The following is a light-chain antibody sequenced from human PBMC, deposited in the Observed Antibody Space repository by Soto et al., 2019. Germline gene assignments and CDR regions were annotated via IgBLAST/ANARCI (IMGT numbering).Light chain of an antibody. CDR1: QSVSSSSY. Sequence: EIVLTQSPGTLSLSPGERATLSCRASQSVSSSSYLAWYQQKPGQAPRLLIYGASSRATGIPDRFSGSWSVKDISLTASRLAPEAFANYYCRQYDNAPYYTFGQGTKLEIK. CDR2: GAS. V-gene: IGKV3-20*01. J-gene: IGKJ2*01. CDR3: RQYDNAPYYT.